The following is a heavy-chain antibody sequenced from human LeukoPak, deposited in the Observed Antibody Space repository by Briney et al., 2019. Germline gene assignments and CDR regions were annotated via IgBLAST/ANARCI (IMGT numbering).Heavy chain of an antibody. Sequence: SQTLSLTCAISGDSVSSNSAAWNWIRQSPSRGLEWLGRTFYRSKWYNDYAVSVKSRITINPDTSKNQFSLQLNSVTPEDTAVYYCARDLMEGAGPAWGGYNWFDPWGQGTLVTVSS. J-gene: IGHJ5*02. CDR2: TFYRSKWYN. V-gene: IGHV6-1*01. D-gene: IGHD2-8*01. CDR1: GDSVSSNSAA. CDR3: ARDLMEGAGPAWGGYNWFDP.